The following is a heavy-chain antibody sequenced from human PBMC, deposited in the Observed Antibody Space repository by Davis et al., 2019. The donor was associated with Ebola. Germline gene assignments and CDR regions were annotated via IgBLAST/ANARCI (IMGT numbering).Heavy chain of an antibody. Sequence: SETLSLTCAVYGGSFSGYYWSWIRQPPGKGLEWIGEINHSGSTNYNPSLKSRVTISVDTSKNQFSLKLSSVTAADTAVYYCARGLSGWHPHDAFDIWGHGTMVTVSS. J-gene: IGHJ3*02. CDR2: INHSGST. CDR3: ARGLSGWHPHDAFDI. V-gene: IGHV4-34*01. D-gene: IGHD6-19*01. CDR1: GGSFSGYY.